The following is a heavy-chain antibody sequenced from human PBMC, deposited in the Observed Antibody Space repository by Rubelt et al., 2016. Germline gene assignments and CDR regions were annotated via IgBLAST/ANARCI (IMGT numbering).Heavy chain of an antibody. CDR1: GFIFTDHY. D-gene: IGHD3-22*01. J-gene: IGHJ4*02. CDR3: TTLSLNYYDSSGYNFDY. CDR2: IKSKTDGGTT. Sequence: VRLVESGGALVRPGGSLRLSCAASGFIFTDHYMDWVRQAPGKGLEWVGRIKSKTDGGTTDYAAPVKGRFTISRDDSKNTLYLQMNSLKTEDTAVYYCTTLSLNYYDSSGYNFDYWGQGTLVTVSS. V-gene: IGHV3-15*07.